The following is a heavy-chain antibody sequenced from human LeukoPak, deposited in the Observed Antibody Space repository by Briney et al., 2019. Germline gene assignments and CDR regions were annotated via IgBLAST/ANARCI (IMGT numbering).Heavy chain of an antibody. CDR3: ARPRLGP. CDR2: ISYSGIP. V-gene: IGHV4-39*01. CDR1: GGSISNTIYY. Sequence: SETLSLTCTVSGGSISNTIYYWGWIRQPPGKGLEWIGSISYSGIPYYNPSLKSRVTISVDTSKNQFSVRLSSVTAADTAVYYCARPRLGPWGQGTLVTVSS. J-gene: IGHJ5*02. D-gene: IGHD7-27*01.